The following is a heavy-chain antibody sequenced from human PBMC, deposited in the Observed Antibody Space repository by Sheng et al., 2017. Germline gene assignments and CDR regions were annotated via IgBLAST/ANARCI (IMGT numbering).Heavy chain of an antibody. Sequence: QVQLVESGGGVVQPGRSLRLSCAASGFSLTSNGMHWVRQAPGKGLEWVAKLRSDGSDKSYADSVKGRFTISRDTSENTLYLQMNSLRVGDMAVYYCVRWSGTYPNYYLDYWGQGTLVTVSS. CDR3: VRWSGTYPNYYLDY. CDR1: GFSLTSNG. CDR2: LRSDGSDK. J-gene: IGHJ4*02. D-gene: IGHD1-26*01. V-gene: IGHV3-33*01.